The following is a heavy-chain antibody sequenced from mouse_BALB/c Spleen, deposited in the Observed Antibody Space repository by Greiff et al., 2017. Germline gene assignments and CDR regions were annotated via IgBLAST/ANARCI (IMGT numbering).Heavy chain of an antibody. CDR3: AFYLDGFAY. D-gene: IGHD2-3*01. J-gene: IGHJ3*01. CDR2: IYPGNGDT. V-gene: IGHV1-12*01. CDR1: GYTFTSYN. Sequence: VQLQQPGAELVKPGASVKMSCKASGYTFTSYNMHWVKQTPGQGLEWIGAIYPGNGDTSYNQKFKGKATLTADKSSSTAYMQLSSLTSEDSAVYYCAFYLDGFAYWGQGTLVTVSA.